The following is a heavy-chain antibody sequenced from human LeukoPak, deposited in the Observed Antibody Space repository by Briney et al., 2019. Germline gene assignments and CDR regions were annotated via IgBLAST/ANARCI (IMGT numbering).Heavy chain of an antibody. J-gene: IGHJ4*02. CDR2: ISSSGSTI. CDR3: ARPGTLWAYYFDY. D-gene: IGHD2-21*01. Sequence: GGSLRLSCAAYGFTFSDYYMSWIRQAPGKGLEWVSYISSSGSTIYYADSVKGRFTISRDNAKNSLYLQMNSLRAEDTAVYYCARPGTLWAYYFDYWGQGTLVTVSS. V-gene: IGHV3-11*04. CDR1: GFTFSDYY.